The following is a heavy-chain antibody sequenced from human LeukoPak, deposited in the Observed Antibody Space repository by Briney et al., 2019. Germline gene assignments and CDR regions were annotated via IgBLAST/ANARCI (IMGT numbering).Heavy chain of an antibody. Sequence: GGSLRLSCAASGFTFTRYNMNWVRQAPGKGLEWVSSISSTGTYIYYRDSLKRRFTISRDNAKNSLYLQMNSLRAEDTAVYYCASAQSTCSGGTCFAHGLDSWGQGTLVTVSS. D-gene: IGHD2-15*01. CDR1: GFTFTRYN. CDR2: ISSTGTYI. CDR3: ASAQSTCSGGTCFAHGLDS. V-gene: IGHV3-21*01. J-gene: IGHJ5*01.